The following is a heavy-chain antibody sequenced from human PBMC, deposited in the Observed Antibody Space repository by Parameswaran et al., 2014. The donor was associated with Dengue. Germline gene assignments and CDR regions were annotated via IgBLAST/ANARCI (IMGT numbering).Heavy chain of an antibody. D-gene: IGHD5-24*01. V-gene: IGHV3-11*04. J-gene: IGHJ4*02. Sequence: VRQMPGKGLEWVSYISSSGSTIYYADSVKGRFTISRNNAKNSLYLQMNSLRAEDTAVYYCASRDAYDYWSQGTLVTVSS. CDR2: ISSSGSTI. CDR3: ASRDAYDY.